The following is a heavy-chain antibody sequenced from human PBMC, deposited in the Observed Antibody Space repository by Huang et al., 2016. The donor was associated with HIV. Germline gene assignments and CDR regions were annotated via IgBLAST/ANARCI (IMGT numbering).Heavy chain of an antibody. V-gene: IGHV4-59*11. Sequence: QVQLRETGPGLVKPSETLSLTCAVSGASIISPYLSWIRQPPGKGLECIGMIYNRGNTNYNPCLKSRVSISTATSKNHFSLKLTSVTAADAGVYYCARVRSSYGTLWFDPWGQGTLVTVSS. CDR1: GASIISPY. D-gene: IGHD3-16*01. CDR2: IYNRGNT. J-gene: IGHJ5*02. CDR3: ARVRSSYGTLWFDP.